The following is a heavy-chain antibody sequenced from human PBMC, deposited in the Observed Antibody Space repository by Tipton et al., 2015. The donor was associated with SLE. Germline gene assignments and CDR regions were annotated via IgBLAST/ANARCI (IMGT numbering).Heavy chain of an antibody. CDR3: ARRDSDFWSGYLDY. V-gene: IGHV4-34*01. Sequence: TLSLTCAVYGGSFSAHSWNWIRQPPGKGLEWVAEISHSVRTNYNPTLESRITMSVDTSKNQFSLRLTSVTAADTAVYYCARRDSDFWSGYLDYWGQGTPVTVSS. J-gene: IGHJ4*02. D-gene: IGHD3-3*01. CDR1: GGSFSAHS. CDR2: ISHSVRT.